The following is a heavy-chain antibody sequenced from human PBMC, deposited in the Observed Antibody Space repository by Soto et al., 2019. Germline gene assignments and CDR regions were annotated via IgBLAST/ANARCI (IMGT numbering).Heavy chain of an antibody. Sequence: SETLSLTCTVSGGSISTSRDYWGWIRQPPGKGLEWIGDIDHSGYTYYNPSLKSRVTISVDTSKNQFSLNLSSVTAADTAVYFCAKRRVNGAGYLAYGGRGTLVTVS. CDR1: GGSISTSRDY. D-gene: IGHD2-8*01. CDR3: AKRRVNGAGYLAY. V-gene: IGHV4-39*01. CDR2: IDHSGYT. J-gene: IGHJ4*02.